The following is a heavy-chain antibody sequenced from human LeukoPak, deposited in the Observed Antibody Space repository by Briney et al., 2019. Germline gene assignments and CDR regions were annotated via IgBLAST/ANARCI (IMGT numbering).Heavy chain of an antibody. CDR3: ATGYSASKRSYFYYMDV. J-gene: IGHJ6*03. D-gene: IGHD5-12*01. Sequence: PGGSLRLSCAASGFTFSSYEMNWVRQAPGKGLEWVSYISSSGSTIYYADSVRGRFTISRDNAKNSLYLQMNSLRAEDTAVYYCATGYSASKRSYFYYMDVWGKGTTVTVSS. CDR2: ISSSGSTI. V-gene: IGHV3-48*03. CDR1: GFTFSSYE.